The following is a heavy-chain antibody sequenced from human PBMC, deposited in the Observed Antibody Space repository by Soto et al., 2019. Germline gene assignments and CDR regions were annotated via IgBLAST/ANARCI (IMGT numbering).Heavy chain of an antibody. V-gene: IGHV1-69*12. CDR3: AIGIQLWLRRINSGYSG. CDR2: IIPMFGTA. Sequence: QVQLVQSGAEVKKPESSVKVSCKAPGGTFSTYAISWVRQAPGQGLEWMGGIIPMFGTANYAQRFQDRVTITADASTNTVYMEPSSLRSEDTAVYVCAIGIQLWLRRINSGYSGWGPGALLTVSS. D-gene: IGHD5-18*01. J-gene: IGHJ4*02. CDR1: GGTFSTYA.